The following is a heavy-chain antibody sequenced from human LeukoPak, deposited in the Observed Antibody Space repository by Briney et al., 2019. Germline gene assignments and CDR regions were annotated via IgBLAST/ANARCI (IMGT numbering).Heavy chain of an antibody. CDR3: VKDLSYESSGYVFDY. CDR1: GFTFEDYT. Sequence: GGSLRLSCAASGFTFEDYTMHWVRQARGTTRVWGSIISWDGTTYYTDSVKGRFTISRDNSENSLYLQMDSLRSEDTAFYYCVKDLSYESSGYVFDYWGQGTLVTVSS. V-gene: IGHV3-43*01. J-gene: IGHJ4*02. CDR2: ISWDGTT. D-gene: IGHD3-22*01.